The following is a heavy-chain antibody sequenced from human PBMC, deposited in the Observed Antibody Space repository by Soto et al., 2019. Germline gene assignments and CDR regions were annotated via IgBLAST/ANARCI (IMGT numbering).Heavy chain of an antibody. CDR1: GGTFSSYA. CDR3: ARILIIGTTRGSYFDY. Sequence: SVKVSCKASGGTFSSYAISWVRQAPGQGLEWMGGIIPIFGTANYAQKFQGRVTITAGESTSTAYMELSSLRSEDTAVYYCARILIIGTTRGSYFDYRGQGTLVTVSS. J-gene: IGHJ4*02. D-gene: IGHD1-20*01. V-gene: IGHV1-69*13. CDR2: IIPIFGTA.